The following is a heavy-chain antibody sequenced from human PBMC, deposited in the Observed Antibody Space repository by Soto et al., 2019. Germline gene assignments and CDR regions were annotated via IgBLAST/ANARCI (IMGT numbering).Heavy chain of an antibody. CDR3: GKDPNGDYVGGFEF. V-gene: IGHV3-23*01. Sequence: PGGSLRLSCAASGFIFNNYAMSWVRQAPGKGLEWVSGISASGSRTFYAYSVKGRFTVSRDFSKNTLSLQMDSLRAEDTAVYFCGKDPNGDYVGGFEFWGPGTMVTVSS. D-gene: IGHD4-17*01. CDR1: GFIFNNYA. CDR2: ISASGSRT. J-gene: IGHJ3*01.